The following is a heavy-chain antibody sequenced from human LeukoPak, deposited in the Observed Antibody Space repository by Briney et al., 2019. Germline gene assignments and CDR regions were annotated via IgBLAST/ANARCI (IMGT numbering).Heavy chain of an antibody. CDR1: GGSVSSDSYY. CDR3: ARLGTYSGNLFDN. CDR2: INYSGTT. Sequence: PSETLSLTCTVSGGSVSSDSYYWVWVRQPPGKGLEWTGSINYSGTTFYSSSLKSRITLSMDASKNQFSRRLTSVTAADTAVYYCARLGTYSGNLFDNWGQGTLVTVSS. J-gene: IGHJ4*02. D-gene: IGHD1-26*01. V-gene: IGHV4-39*01.